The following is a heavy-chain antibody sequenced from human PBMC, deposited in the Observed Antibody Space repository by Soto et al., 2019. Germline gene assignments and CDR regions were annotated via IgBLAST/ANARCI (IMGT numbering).Heavy chain of an antibody. CDR3: ARAPTIFGVDNYGMDV. CDR2: IIPIFGTA. CDR1: GGTFSSYA. D-gene: IGHD3-3*01. V-gene: IGHV1-69*13. Sequence: VASVKVSCKASGGTFSSYAISWVRQAPGQGLEWMGGIIPIFGTANYAQKFQGRVTITADESTSTAYMELSSLRSEDTAVYYCARAPTIFGVDNYGMDVWGQGTTVTVSS. J-gene: IGHJ6*02.